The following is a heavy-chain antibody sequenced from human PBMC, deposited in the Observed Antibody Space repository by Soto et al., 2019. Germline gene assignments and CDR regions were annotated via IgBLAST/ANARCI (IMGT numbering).Heavy chain of an antibody. CDR1: GFTFSSYS. CDR2: ISSSSSTI. J-gene: IGHJ5*02. Sequence: GGSLRLSCAASGFTFSSYSMNWVRQAPGKGPEWVSYISSSSSTIYYADSVKGRFTISRDNAKNSLYLQMNSLRAEDTAVYYCARVELGNWFDPWGQGTLVTVSS. V-gene: IGHV3-48*04. D-gene: IGHD7-27*01. CDR3: ARVELGNWFDP.